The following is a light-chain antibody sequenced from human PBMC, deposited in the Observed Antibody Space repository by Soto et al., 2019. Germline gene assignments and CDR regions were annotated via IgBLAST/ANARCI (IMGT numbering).Light chain of an antibody. CDR3: QQDNNWPPGT. Sequence: IVMTQSPATLSVSPGERATLSCRASQSVSSNLAWYQQKPGQAPRLLIYGASTRATGIPARFSGSGSGTEVTLTISSLQSEYFAVYYCQQDNNWPPGTFGQGTKVEIK. CDR1: QSVSSN. J-gene: IGKJ1*01. CDR2: GAS. V-gene: IGKV3-15*01.